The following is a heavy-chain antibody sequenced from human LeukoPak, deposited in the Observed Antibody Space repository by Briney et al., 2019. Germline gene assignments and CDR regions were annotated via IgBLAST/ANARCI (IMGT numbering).Heavy chain of an antibody. CDR1: GGSISSGGYY. CDR3: ARWGYCSSTSCYAHDY. Sequence: SQTLSLTCTVSGGSISSGGYYWSWIRQPPGKGLEWIGEINHSGSTNYNPSLKSRVTISVDTSKNQFSLKLSSVTAADTAVYYCARWGYCSSTSCYAHDYWGQGTLVTVSS. J-gene: IGHJ4*02. V-gene: IGHV4-30-2*01. D-gene: IGHD2-2*01. CDR2: INHSGST.